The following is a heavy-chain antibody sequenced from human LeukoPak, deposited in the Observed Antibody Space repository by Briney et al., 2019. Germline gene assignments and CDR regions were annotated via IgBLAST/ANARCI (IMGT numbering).Heavy chain of an antibody. CDR2: IYYSGST. CDR3: ARERVGYCSGGSCYPPYYFDY. J-gene: IGHJ4*02. CDR1: GGSISSSSYY. V-gene: IGHV4-39*07. D-gene: IGHD2-15*01. Sequence: PSETLSLTCTVSGGSISSSSYYWGWICQPPGKGLEWIGSIYYSGSTYYNPSLKSRVTISVDTSKNQFSLKLSSVTAADTAVYYCARERVGYCSGGSCYPPYYFDYWGQGTLVTVSS.